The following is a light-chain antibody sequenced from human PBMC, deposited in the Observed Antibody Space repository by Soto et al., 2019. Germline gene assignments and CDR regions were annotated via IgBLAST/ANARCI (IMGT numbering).Light chain of an antibody. CDR1: GSNIGAGYA. Sequence: QSALTQPPSVSGAPGQRVTIYCTGAGSNIGAGYAVHWYQQLPGAAPKLLIYDNINRPSGVPDRFSGSKSGSSASLAITGLQADDEAVYYCQSYDSSLTGSTVFAGGTKLTVL. CDR2: DNI. J-gene: IGLJ3*02. CDR3: QSYDSSLTGSTV. V-gene: IGLV1-40*01.